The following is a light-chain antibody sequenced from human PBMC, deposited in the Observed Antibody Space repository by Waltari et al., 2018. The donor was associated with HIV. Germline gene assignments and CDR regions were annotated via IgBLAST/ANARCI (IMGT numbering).Light chain of an antibody. CDR3: AAWEDSLNAWV. CDR2: SNN. Sequence: QSVLTQPPSASGTPGQRASISCSGSSPNIGSNIVNWYQPLPGTAPKLLLYSNNRRPSGVPDRFSGSKSGTSASLAISGLQSEDEADYYCAAWEDSLNAWVFGGGTKLTVL. V-gene: IGLV1-44*01. CDR1: SPNIGSNI. J-gene: IGLJ3*02.